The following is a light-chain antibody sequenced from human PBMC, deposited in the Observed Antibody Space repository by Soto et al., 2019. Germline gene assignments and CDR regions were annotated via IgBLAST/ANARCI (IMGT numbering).Light chain of an antibody. CDR2: GAS. CDR1: QSVSSR. V-gene: IGKV3-20*01. CDR3: QQYGGSPIT. Sequence: EIVMTQSPGTLSLSPGESATLSCRASQSVSSRLAWYQQKPGQAPRILISGASSRATGIPDRFGGSGSATDFTLTISRLEPEDFSLYYCQQYGGSPITFGQGTRLEIK. J-gene: IGKJ5*01.